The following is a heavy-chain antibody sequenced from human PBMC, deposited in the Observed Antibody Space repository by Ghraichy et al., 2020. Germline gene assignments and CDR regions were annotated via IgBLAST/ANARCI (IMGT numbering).Heavy chain of an antibody. CDR2: INPNSGGT. CDR1: GYTFTGYY. CDR3: ARVDERVKRWLQLLDY. Sequence: ASVKVSCKASGYTFTGYYMHWVRQAPGPGLEWMGRINPNSGGTNYAQKFQGRVTMTRDTSISTAYMELSRLRSDDTAVYYCARVDERVKRWLQLLDYWGQGTLVTVSS. V-gene: IGHV1-2*06. D-gene: IGHD5-24*01. J-gene: IGHJ4*02.